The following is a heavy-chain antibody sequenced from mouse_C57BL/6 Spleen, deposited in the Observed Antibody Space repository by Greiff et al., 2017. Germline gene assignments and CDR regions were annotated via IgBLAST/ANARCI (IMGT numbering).Heavy chain of an antibody. CDR1: GYAFSSSW. V-gene: IGHV1-82*01. J-gene: IGHJ3*01. CDR2: IYPGDGDT. D-gene: IGHD4-1*01. Sequence: QVQLQQSGPELVKPGASVKISCKASGYAFSSSWMNWVKQRPGKGLEWIGRIYPGDGDTNYNGKFKGKATLTADKSSSTAYMQLSSLTSEDSAVYFCAREENWAWFAYWGQGTLVTVSA. CDR3: AREENWAWFAY.